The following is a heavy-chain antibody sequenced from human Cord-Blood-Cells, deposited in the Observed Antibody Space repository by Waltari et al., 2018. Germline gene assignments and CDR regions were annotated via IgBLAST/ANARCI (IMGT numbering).Heavy chain of an antibody. Sequence: QVQLQESGPGLVKPSETLSLTCAVSGYSISSGYYWGWIRQPPGKGLEWIGSIYHSGSTYYTPSLKSRVTISVDTSKNQFSLKLSSVTAADTAVYYCARDRHNWNYYYYYGMDVWGQGTTVTVSS. CDR3: ARDRHNWNYYYYYGMDV. D-gene: IGHD1-7*01. J-gene: IGHJ6*02. CDR1: GYSISSGYY. V-gene: IGHV4-38-2*02. CDR2: IYHSGST.